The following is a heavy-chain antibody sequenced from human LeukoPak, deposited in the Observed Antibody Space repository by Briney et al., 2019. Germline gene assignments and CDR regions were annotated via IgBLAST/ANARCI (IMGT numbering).Heavy chain of an antibody. V-gene: IGHV4-59*01. CDR3: AREYDTTGYRHFDY. D-gene: IGHD3-22*01. CDR2: IYDSGST. CDR1: GGSISTYY. Sequence: SETLSLTCTVSGGSISTYYWTWVRQPPGKGLEWIGYIYDSGSTNYNASLKSRVTISVDTSKDQFYLKLSSVTATDTAVYYCAREYDTTGYRHFDYWGQGTLVTVSS. J-gene: IGHJ4*02.